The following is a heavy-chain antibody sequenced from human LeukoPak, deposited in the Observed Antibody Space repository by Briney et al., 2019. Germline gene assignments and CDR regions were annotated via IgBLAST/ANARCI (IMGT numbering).Heavy chain of an antibody. Sequence: KASETLSLTCTVSGGSISSGSYYWSWIRQPAGKGLEWIGRIYTSGSTNYNPSLKSRVTISVDTSKNQFSLKLSSVTAADTAVYYCAREGSIAVDYWGQGTLVTVSS. J-gene: IGHJ4*02. CDR3: AREGSIAVDY. D-gene: IGHD6-19*01. CDR1: GGSISSGSYY. V-gene: IGHV4-61*02. CDR2: IYTSGST.